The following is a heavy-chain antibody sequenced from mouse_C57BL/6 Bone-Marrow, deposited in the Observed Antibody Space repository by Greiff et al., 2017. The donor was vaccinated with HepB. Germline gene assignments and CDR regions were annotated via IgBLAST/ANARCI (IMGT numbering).Heavy chain of an antibody. V-gene: IGHV1-69*01. Sequence: QVQLQQPGAELVMPGASVKLSCKASGYTFTSYWMHWVKQRPGQGLEWIGEIDPSDSYTNYNQKFKGKSTMTVDKSSSTAYMQLSSLTSEDSAVYDCARGTRYDYDYWGQGTTLTVSS. D-gene: IGHD2-4*01. CDR1: GYTFTSYW. J-gene: IGHJ2*01. CDR2: IDPSDSYT. CDR3: ARGTRYDYDY.